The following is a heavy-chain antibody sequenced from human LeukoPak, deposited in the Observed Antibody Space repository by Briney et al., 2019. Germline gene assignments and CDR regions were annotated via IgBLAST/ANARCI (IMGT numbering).Heavy chain of an antibody. V-gene: IGHV3-30*04. J-gene: IGHJ4*02. CDR2: ISYDGSYK. Sequence: GGSLRLSCAASGFTFNKYAIHWVRQAPGKGLEWVTVISYDGSYKDYPDSVKGRFTISRDNSKNTLYLQMNSLRAEDTAVYYCAKDWYRTSGRQLDYWGQGTLVTVSS. CDR3: AKDWYRTSGRQLDY. D-gene: IGHD3-10*01. CDR1: GFTFNKYA.